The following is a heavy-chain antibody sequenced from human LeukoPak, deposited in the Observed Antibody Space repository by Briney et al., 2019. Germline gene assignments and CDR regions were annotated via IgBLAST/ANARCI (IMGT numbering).Heavy chain of an antibody. CDR2: IYHSGNT. V-gene: IGHV4-39*01. CDR1: GGSIGSSSYY. D-gene: IGHD2-2*01. J-gene: IGHJ4*02. CDR3: ASPLGYCTTTTCYGDY. Sequence: SETLSLTCTVSGGSIGSSSYYWGWIRQPPGKGLEWIGSIYHSGNTYYNPSLKSRVTISVDTSKNQSSLKLSSVTAADTAVYYCASPLGYCTTTTCYGDYWGQGTLVTVSS.